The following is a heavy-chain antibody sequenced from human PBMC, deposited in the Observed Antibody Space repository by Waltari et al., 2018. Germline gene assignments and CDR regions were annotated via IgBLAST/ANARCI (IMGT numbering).Heavy chain of an antibody. Sequence: GKGREWMGIIYPSDSDTRYSPSFQGQVTISADKSISTAYLQWSSLKASDTAMYYCARQEYGSGSYYEFDYWGQGTLVTVSS. J-gene: IGHJ4*02. D-gene: IGHD3-10*01. CDR3: ARQEYGSGSYYEFDY. V-gene: IGHV5-51*01. CDR2: IYPSDSDT.